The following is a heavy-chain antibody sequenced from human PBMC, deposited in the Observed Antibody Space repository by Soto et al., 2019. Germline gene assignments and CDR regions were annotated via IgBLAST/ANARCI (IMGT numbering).Heavy chain of an antibody. CDR1: GFTFSTYA. D-gene: IGHD2-15*01. Sequence: GGSLRLSCAASGFTFSTYAMGWARQAPGKGLEWVSVVSSGGGTHYADSVKGRFTVSRDNSKNTLSLQMNSLRADDTAVYYCAKRRGAGGHFDYWGQGALATVSS. V-gene: IGHV3-23*01. CDR3: AKRRGAGGHFDY. CDR2: VSSGGGT. J-gene: IGHJ4*02.